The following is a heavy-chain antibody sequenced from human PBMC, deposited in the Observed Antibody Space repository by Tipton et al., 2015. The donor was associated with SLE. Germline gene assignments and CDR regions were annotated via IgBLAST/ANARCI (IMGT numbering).Heavy chain of an antibody. CDR1: GGSISSGSYY. Sequence: TLSLTCTVSGGSISSGSYYWSWIRQPAGKGLEWIGHIYTSGSTNYNPSLKSRVTISVDTSKNQFSLKLSSVTAADTAVYYCARAPGTMIVPVWGQGTLVTVSS. D-gene: IGHD3-22*01. V-gene: IGHV4-61*09. J-gene: IGHJ4*02. CDR2: IYTSGST. CDR3: ARAPGTMIVPV.